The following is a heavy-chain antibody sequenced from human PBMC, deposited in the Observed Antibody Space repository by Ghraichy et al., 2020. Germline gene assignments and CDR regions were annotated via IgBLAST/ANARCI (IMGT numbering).Heavy chain of an antibody. J-gene: IGHJ5*02. V-gene: IGHV1-18*04. CDR2: ISAYNGNT. CDR1: GYTFTSYG. Sequence: GESLNISCKASGYTFTSYGISWVRQAPGQGLEWMGWISAYNGNTNYAQKLQGRVTMTTDTSTSTAYMELRSLRSDDTAVYYCARDPSIAAARSWFDPWGQGTLVTVSS. CDR3: ARDPSIAAARSWFDP. D-gene: IGHD6-13*01.